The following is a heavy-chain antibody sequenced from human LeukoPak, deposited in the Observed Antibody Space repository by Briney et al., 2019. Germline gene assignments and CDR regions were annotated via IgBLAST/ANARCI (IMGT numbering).Heavy chain of an antibody. V-gene: IGHV5-51*01. CDR1: GSSFTSYL. J-gene: IGHJ3*02. CDR3: ATTIAAAANDAFDI. Sequence: GASLKISWAGSGSSFTSYLHCWGRHIAQKGLGLMEIIYPGDSDTRYSPSFQGQVTISADKSISTVYLQWSSLKASDTAMYYCATTIAAAANDAFDILGQGTMVTVSS. CDR2: IYPGDSDT. D-gene: IGHD6-13*01.